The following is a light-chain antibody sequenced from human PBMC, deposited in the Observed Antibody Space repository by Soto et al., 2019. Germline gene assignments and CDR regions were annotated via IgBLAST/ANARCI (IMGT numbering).Light chain of an antibody. CDR2: AVS. CDR1: NSDVGRYNF. V-gene: IGLV2-11*01. J-gene: IGLJ3*02. CDR3: YSYTASDIWV. Sequence: QSALTQPRSVSGSPGQSVTSSCTGTNSDVGRYNFVSWYQQLPGKAPKLLISAVSQRPSGVPDRFSGSKSGNTASLTISGLQADDEADYFCYSYTASDIWVFGGGTKVTVL.